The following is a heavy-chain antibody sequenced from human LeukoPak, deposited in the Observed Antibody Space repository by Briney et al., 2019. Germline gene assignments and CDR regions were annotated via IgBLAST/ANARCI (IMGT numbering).Heavy chain of an antibody. CDR3: ARDIPSGSYGYFDY. D-gene: IGHD1-26*01. Sequence: SETLSLTCTVSGGSISSSRYYWGWIRQPPGKGLEWIGSIYYSGSTYYNPSLKSRVTISVDTSKNQFSLKLSSVTAADTAVYYCARDIPSGSYGYFDYWGQGTLVTVSS. CDR1: GGSISSSRYY. CDR2: IYYSGST. V-gene: IGHV4-39*07. J-gene: IGHJ4*02.